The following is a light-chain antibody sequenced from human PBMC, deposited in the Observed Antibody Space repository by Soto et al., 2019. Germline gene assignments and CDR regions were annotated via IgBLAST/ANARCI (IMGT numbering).Light chain of an antibody. CDR3: QQYGSSPWT. CDR2: GAS. V-gene: IGKV3-20*01. Sequence: EIVLTQSPCTLSLSPGERATLSCRAIQSVSSIYLAWYQQKPGQAPRLLIYGASNRATGIPDRLSGSGSGTDFTLTISRLEPEDFAVYYCQQYGSSPWTFGQGTKVDIK. CDR1: QSVSSIY. J-gene: IGKJ1*01.